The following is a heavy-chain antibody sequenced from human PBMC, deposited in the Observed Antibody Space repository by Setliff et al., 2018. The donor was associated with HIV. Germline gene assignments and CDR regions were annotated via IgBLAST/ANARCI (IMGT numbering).Heavy chain of an antibody. V-gene: IGHV3-21*06. CDR2: ITNSASDT. Sequence: GESLKLSCAASGFSFRSFSMNWVRQAPGKGLEWVAYITNSASDTFYADSVKGRFTISRDSAKNLLYLQMNSLRAEDTAVYYCVRDLMWAFDMWGQGTMVTVSS. D-gene: IGHD2-8*01. CDR1: GFSFRSFS. J-gene: IGHJ3*02. CDR3: VRDLMWAFDM.